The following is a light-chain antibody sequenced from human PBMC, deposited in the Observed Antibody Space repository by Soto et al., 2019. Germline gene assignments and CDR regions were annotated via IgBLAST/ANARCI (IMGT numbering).Light chain of an antibody. CDR2: AAS. CDR3: QQYHSVPS. V-gene: IGKV1-27*01. J-gene: IGKJ4*01. Sequence: DIQMTQSPSSLSASVGDRVTISCRASQGIRNYVAWYQQRPGKVPKLLIYAASTLQSGVPSRFSDSGSGADFTLTISSLQPEDVATYYCQQYHSVPSFGGGTKVEIK. CDR1: QGIRNY.